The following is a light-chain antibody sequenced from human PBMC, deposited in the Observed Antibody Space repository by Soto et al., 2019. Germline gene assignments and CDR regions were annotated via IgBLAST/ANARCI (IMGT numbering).Light chain of an antibody. J-gene: IGKJ5*01. CDR3: QQYHSFSFT. Sequence: DSQMTQSPSSLFASVGDRFTITCLAIQSITYWLAWYQQKPGRAPKLLIYDVFNLQSGVPSRFRGSGSGTEFTLTISSLQPEDSETYYCQQYHSFSFTFGQGTRLEIK. CDR1: QSITYW. CDR2: DVF. V-gene: IGKV1-5*01.